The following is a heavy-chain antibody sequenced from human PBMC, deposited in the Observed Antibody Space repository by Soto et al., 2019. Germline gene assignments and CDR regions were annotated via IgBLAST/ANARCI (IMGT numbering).Heavy chain of an antibody. CDR1: GFTFSSYS. J-gene: IGHJ4*02. V-gene: IGHV3-21*01. CDR3: ARERGDGVDYFDY. CDR2: ISSSSSYI. D-gene: IGHD3-16*01. Sequence: EVQLVESGGGLVKPGGSLRLSCAASGFTFSSYSMNWVRQAPGKGLEWVSSISSSSSYIYYADSVKGRFTISRDNAKNSLYLQMNSLRAEDTAVYYCARERGDGVDYFDYWGQGTLVTVSS.